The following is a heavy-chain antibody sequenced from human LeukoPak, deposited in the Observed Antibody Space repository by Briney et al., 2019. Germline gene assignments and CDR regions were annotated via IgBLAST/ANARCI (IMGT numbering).Heavy chain of an antibody. CDR3: ARAPAGCGGTCSFDY. CDR1: GASMSNSF. V-gene: IGHV4-4*07. D-gene: IGHD2-15*01. J-gene: IGHJ4*02. CDR2: IYSSGRT. Sequence: ASETLSLTCTASGASMSNSFWSWIRQPAGKGLEWIGRIYSSGRTNYNPSLKSRVTLSIDTSNNQFSLKLTSVTAADTASYYCARAPAGCGGTCSFDYWGQGTLVTVSS.